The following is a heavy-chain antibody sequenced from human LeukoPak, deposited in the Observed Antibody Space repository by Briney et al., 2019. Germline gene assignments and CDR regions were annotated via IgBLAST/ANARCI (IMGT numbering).Heavy chain of an antibody. Sequence: ASVKVSCKASGYTFTGYYMHWVRQAPGQGLEWMGWINPNSGGTNYAQKFQGRVTMTRDTSISTAYMELSRLRSDDTAVYYCAREGDYGDPAFDIWGQGTMVTVS. J-gene: IGHJ3*02. V-gene: IGHV1-2*02. CDR3: AREGDYGDPAFDI. D-gene: IGHD4-17*01. CDR1: GYTFTGYY. CDR2: INPNSGGT.